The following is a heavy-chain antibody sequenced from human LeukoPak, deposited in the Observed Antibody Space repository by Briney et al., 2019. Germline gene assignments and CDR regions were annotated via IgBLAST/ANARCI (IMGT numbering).Heavy chain of an antibody. CDR1: GGTFSSYA. CDR3: ARGYYGETEGNYYYGMDV. D-gene: IGHD4-17*01. J-gene: IGHJ6*02. V-gene: IGHV1-69*04. CDR2: IIPILGIA. Sequence: ASVKVSCKASGGTFSSYAISWVRQAPGQGLEWVGRIIPILGIANYAQKFQGRVTITADKSTSTAYMELSGLRSEDTAVYYCARGYYGETEGNYYYGMDVWGQGTTVTVSS.